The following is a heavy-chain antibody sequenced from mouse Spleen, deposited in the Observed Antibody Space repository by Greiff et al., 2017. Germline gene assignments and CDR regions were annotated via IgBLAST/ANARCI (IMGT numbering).Heavy chain of an antibody. CDR3: SHYYGSSHYAMGY. CDR2: IYPGNSDT. D-gene: IGHD1-1*01. V-gene: IGHV1-5*01. CDR1: GYTFTSYW. Sequence: EVQLQQSGTVLARPGASVKMSCKTSGYTFTSYWMHWVKQRPGQGLEWIGAIYPGNSDTSYNQKFKGKAKLTAVTSASTAYMELSSLTNEDSAVYYCSHYYGSSHYAMGYWGQGTSVTGSS. J-gene: IGHJ4*01.